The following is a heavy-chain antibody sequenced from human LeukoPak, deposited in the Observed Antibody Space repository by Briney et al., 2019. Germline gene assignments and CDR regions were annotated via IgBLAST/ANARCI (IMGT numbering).Heavy chain of an antibody. Sequence: GGSLRLSCAASGFTFSSYAMSWVRQAPGKGLEWVSAINGHSGGTFYAGSVEGRFTISRDNSKNTLYLQMSSLRAEDTAVYYCAKHPLAGGNFDYWGQGTLVTVSS. CDR1: GFTFSSYA. D-gene: IGHD3-16*01. V-gene: IGHV3-23*01. J-gene: IGHJ4*02. CDR3: AKHPLAGGNFDY. CDR2: INGHSGGT.